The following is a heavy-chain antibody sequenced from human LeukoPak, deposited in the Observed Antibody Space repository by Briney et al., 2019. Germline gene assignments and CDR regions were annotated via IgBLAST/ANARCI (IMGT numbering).Heavy chain of an antibody. D-gene: IGHD3-10*01. CDR3: AKGRGADDY. CDR2: ISGSGGST. J-gene: IGHJ4*02. V-gene: IGHV3-23*01. Sequence: LEWVSAISGSGGSTYYADSVKGRFTISRDNSKNTLYLQMNSLRAEDTAVYYCAKGRGADDYWGQGTLVTVSS.